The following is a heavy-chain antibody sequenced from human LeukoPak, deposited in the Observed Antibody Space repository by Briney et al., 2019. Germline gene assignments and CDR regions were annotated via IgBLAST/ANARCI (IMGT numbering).Heavy chain of an antibody. V-gene: IGHV3-9*01. Sequence: GRSLRLSCAASGFTFDDYAMHWVRQAPGKALEWVSGISWNSGSIGYADSVKGRFTISRDNAKNSLYLQMNSLRAEDTALYYCAKDIVDYGDYLGAFDIWGQGTMVTVSS. D-gene: IGHD4-17*01. CDR3: AKDIVDYGDYLGAFDI. CDR1: GFTFDDYA. J-gene: IGHJ3*02. CDR2: ISWNSGSI.